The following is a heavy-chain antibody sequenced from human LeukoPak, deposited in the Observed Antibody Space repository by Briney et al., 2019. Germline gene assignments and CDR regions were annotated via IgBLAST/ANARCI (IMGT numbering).Heavy chain of an antibody. CDR2: INMDGSLT. D-gene: IGHD2-21*02. CDR3: ARGSLYCGGDCYSDY. Sequence: GGSPRLSCAASGFTFSSYSMNWVRQAPGKGLVWVSRINMDGSLTNCADSVRGRFTISRDNAKNTLSLQMNSLRPEDTAVYYCARGSLYCGGDCYSDYWGQGTLVTVSS. CDR1: GFTFSSYS. V-gene: IGHV3-74*01. J-gene: IGHJ4*02.